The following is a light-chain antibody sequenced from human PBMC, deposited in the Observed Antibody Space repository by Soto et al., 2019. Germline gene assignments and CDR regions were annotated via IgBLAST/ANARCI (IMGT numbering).Light chain of an antibody. CDR2: ADS. CDR3: QQRYNWPIT. CDR1: QRVSGY. J-gene: IGKJ5*01. V-gene: IGKV3-11*01. Sequence: EIVLTHSPATLSLSPVETSTLSCRASQRVSGYIGWYQQNPGQAPRLLIYADSNRATGIPARFSGSGSGTDFTLTISSLEPEDFSVYYCQQRYNWPITFGQGTRLEI.